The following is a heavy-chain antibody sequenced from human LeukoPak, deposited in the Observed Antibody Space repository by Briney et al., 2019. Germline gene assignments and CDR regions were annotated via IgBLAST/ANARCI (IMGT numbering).Heavy chain of an antibody. Sequence: GGSLRLSCAASGFTFSSYSMNWVRPARGKGLEWVSSISSSSSYIYYADSVKGRFTISRDNAKNSLYLQMNGLRVEDTAVYYCAREDTGVAFDIWGQGTTVTV. CDR2: ISSSSSYI. D-gene: IGHD2-8*01. V-gene: IGHV3-21*01. CDR3: AREDTGVAFDI. CDR1: GFTFSSYS. J-gene: IGHJ3*02.